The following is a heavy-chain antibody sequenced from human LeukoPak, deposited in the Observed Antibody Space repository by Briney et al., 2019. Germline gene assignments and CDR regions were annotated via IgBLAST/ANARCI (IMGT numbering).Heavy chain of an antibody. Sequence: GASVKVSCKASGYTFTSYGISWVRQAPGQGLEWMGWISAYNGNTNYAQKLQGRVTMTTDTSTSTAYMELRSLRSDDTAVYYCARHNGYFDWLSFDYWGQGTLVTVSS. D-gene: IGHD3-9*01. CDR2: ISAYNGNT. V-gene: IGHV1-18*01. CDR1: GYTFTSYG. J-gene: IGHJ4*02. CDR3: ARHNGYFDWLSFDY.